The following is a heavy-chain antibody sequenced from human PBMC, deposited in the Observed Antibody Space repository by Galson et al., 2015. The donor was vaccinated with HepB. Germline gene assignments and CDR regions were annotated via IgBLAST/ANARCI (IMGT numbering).Heavy chain of an antibody. V-gene: IGHV3-23*01. Sequence: SLRLSCAASGFTFNSHATTWVRQAPGKGLEWVSGISGGGGSTFYADSVKGRFSISRDNTKNTLSLQMNSLRAEDTALYYCAKGYGLFDSWGQGTLVTVSS. D-gene: IGHD5-18*01. CDR3: AKGYGLFDS. CDR1: GFTFNSHA. J-gene: IGHJ5*01. CDR2: ISGGGGST.